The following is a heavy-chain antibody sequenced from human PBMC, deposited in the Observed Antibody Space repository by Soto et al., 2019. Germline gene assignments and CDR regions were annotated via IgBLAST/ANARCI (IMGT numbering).Heavy chain of an antibody. V-gene: IGHV3-74*01. J-gene: IGHJ6*03. CDR1: GFTFSSYW. D-gene: IGHD6-13*01. Sequence: GGSLRLSCAASGFTFSSYWMHWVRQAPGKGLVWVSRINSDGSSTSYADSVKGRFTISRDNAKNTLYLQMNSLRAEDTAVYYCARGPAGPYYYYYYMDVWGKGTTVTVSS. CDR2: INSDGSST. CDR3: ARGPAGPYYYYYYMDV.